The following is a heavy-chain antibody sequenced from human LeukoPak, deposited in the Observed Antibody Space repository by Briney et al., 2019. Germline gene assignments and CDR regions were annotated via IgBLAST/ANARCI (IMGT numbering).Heavy chain of an antibody. D-gene: IGHD3-9*01. CDR1: GGSFSGYY. CDR3: ARHHPGPGLRYFDWLFRQTFDY. CDR2: INHSGST. V-gene: IGHV4-34*01. Sequence: PSETLSLTCAVYGGSFSGYYWSWIRQPPGKGLEWIGEINHSGSTNYNPSLKSRVTISVDTSKNQFSLKLSSVTAADTAVYYCARHHPGPGLRYFDWLFRQTFDYWGQGTLVTVSS. J-gene: IGHJ4*02.